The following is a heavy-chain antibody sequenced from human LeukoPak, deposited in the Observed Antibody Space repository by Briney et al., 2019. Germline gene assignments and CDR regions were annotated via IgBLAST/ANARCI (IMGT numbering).Heavy chain of an antibody. V-gene: IGHV4-34*01. CDR2: INHSGST. CDR3: ARDLRGGSSSWFFDY. D-gene: IGHD6-13*01. CDR1: GGSFSGYY. Sequence: SETLSLTCAVYGGSFSGYYWSWIRQPPGKGLEWIGEINHSGSTNYNPSLKSRVTISVDTSKNQFFLKLSSVTAADTAVYYCARDLRGGSSSWFFDYWGQGTLVTVSS. J-gene: IGHJ4*02.